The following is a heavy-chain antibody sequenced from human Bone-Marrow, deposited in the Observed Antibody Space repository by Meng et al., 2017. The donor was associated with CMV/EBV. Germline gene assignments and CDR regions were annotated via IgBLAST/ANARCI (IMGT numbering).Heavy chain of an antibody. J-gene: IGHJ6*02. CDR3: AKDRESEYYDFWSGYRSNYYYYGMDV. CDR2: ISGSGGST. V-gene: IGHV3-23*01. D-gene: IGHD3-3*01. CDR1: GFTFSSYD. Sequence: GESLKISCAASGFTFSSYDMHWVRQAPGKGLEWVSAISGSGGSTYYADSVEGRFTISRDNSKNPLYLQMNSLRAEDTAVYYCAKDRESEYYDFWSGYRSNYYYYGMDVWGQGTTVTVSS.